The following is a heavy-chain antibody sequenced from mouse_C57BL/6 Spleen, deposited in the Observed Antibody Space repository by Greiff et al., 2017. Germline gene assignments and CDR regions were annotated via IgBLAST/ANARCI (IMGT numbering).Heavy chain of an antibody. J-gene: IGHJ2*01. CDR3: TRGEPYYYGSSYGFDY. V-gene: IGHV1-5*01. D-gene: IGHD1-1*01. CDR2: IYPGNSDT. Sequence: VQLQQSGTVLARPGASVKMSCKTSGYTFTSYWMHWVKQRPGQGLEWIGAIYPGNSDTSYNQKFKGKAKLTAVTSASTAYMELSSLTNEDSAVYYCTRGEPYYYGSSYGFDYWGQGTTLTVSS. CDR1: GYTFTSYW.